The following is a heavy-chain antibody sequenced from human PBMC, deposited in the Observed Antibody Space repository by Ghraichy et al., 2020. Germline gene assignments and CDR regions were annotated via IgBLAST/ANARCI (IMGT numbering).Heavy chain of an antibody. Sequence: SETLSLTCAVYGGSFSGYYWSWIRQPPGKGLEWIGEINHSGSTNYNPSLKSRVTISVDTSKNQFSLKLSSVTAADTAVYYCARRSKLGYCSSTSCYTNIPPSYYFDYWGQGTLVTVSS. CDR3: ARRSKLGYCSSTSCYTNIPPSYYFDY. D-gene: IGHD2-2*02. CDR1: GGSFSGYY. CDR2: INHSGST. J-gene: IGHJ4*02. V-gene: IGHV4-34*01.